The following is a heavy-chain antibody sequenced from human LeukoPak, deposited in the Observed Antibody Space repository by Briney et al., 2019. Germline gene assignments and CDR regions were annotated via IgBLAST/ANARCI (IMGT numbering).Heavy chain of an antibody. CDR2: ISWNSGSI. J-gene: IGHJ3*02. CDR3: AKGTQWLGDRGAFDI. Sequence: PGGSLRLSCAASGFTFDDYAMHWVRQAPGKGLEWVSGISWNSGSIGYADSVEGRFTISRDNAKNSLYLQMNSLRAEDTALYYCAKGTQWLGDRGAFDIWGQGTMVTVSS. V-gene: IGHV3-9*01. CDR1: GFTFDDYA. D-gene: IGHD6-19*01.